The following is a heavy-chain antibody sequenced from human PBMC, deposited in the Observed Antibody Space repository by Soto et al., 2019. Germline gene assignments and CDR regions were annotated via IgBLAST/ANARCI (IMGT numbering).Heavy chain of an antibody. D-gene: IGHD3-22*01. J-gene: IGHJ3*02. CDR1: AFTFSGSA. Sequence: HPGGSLRLSCAASAFTFSGSAMHWVRQASGKGLEWVGRIRSKANSYATAYAASVKGRFTISRDDSKNTAYRQRSRLRSDDPAVYYCARNYYYDSSGYYRWRAFDIWGQGTMVTV. CDR2: IRSKANSYAT. V-gene: IGHV3-73*01. CDR3: ARNYYYDSSGYYRWRAFDI.